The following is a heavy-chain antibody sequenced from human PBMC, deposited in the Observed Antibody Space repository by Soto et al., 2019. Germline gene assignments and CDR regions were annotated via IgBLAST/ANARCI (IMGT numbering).Heavy chain of an antibody. V-gene: IGHV4-34*01. CDR3: ARVPGYSGYDDRLDY. Sequence: LSLTCAVYGGSFSGYYWSWIRQPPGKGLEWIGEINHSGSTNYNPSLKSRVTISVDTSKNQFSLKLSSVTAADTAVYYCARVPGYSGYDDRLDYWGQGTLVPVSS. CDR1: GGSFSGYY. J-gene: IGHJ4*02. D-gene: IGHD5-12*01. CDR2: INHSGST.